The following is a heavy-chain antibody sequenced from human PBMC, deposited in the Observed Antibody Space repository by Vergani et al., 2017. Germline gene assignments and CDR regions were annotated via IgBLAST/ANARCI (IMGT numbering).Heavy chain of an antibody. CDR2: IYYSGST. CDR3: ARGNRLLWFGEPRMGMDV. J-gene: IGHJ6*02. Sequence: QLQLQESGPGLVKPSETLSLTCTVSGGSISSSSYYWGWIRQPPGKGLEWIGSIYYSGSTYYNPSLKSRVTISVDTSKNQFSLKLSSVTAADTAVYYCARGNRLLWFGEPRMGMDVWGQXP. CDR1: GGSISSSSYY. V-gene: IGHV4-39*01. D-gene: IGHD3-10*01.